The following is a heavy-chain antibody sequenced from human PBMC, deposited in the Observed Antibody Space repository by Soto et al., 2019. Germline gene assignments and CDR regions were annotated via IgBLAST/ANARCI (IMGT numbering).Heavy chain of an antibody. CDR3: ARRGVFGVVTNFYYAVDV. J-gene: IGHJ6*02. D-gene: IGHD3-3*01. CDR2: INPSGGVA. Sequence: ASVKVSCKASGYTFTSYYMHWVRQAPGQGLEWMGLINPSGGVADYAQKFQGRVTVTRDTSTNTVYMELSSLRSEDTAVYYCARRGVFGVVTNFYYAVDVWGQGTTVTVSS. V-gene: IGHV1-46*01. CDR1: GYTFTSYY.